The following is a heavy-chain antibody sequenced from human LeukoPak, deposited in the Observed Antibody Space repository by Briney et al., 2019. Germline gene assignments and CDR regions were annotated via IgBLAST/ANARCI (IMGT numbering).Heavy chain of an antibody. CDR3: ARRSLVLYYFDY. D-gene: IGHD1-26*01. Sequence: ASVKVSCKASGYTFTGYYMHWVRQAPGQGLEWMGWINPNSGGTNYAQKFQSRVTMTRDTSISTAYMELSRLRSDDTAVYYCARRSLVLYYFDYWGQGTLVTVSS. CDR1: GYTFTGYY. V-gene: IGHV1-2*02. CDR2: INPNSGGT. J-gene: IGHJ4*02.